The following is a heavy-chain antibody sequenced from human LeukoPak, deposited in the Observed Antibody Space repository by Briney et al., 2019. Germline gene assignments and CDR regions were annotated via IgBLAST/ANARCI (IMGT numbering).Heavy chain of an antibody. J-gene: IGHJ4*02. V-gene: IGHV4-61*01. CDR1: GGSVSSSNYY. Sequence: SETLSLTYTVSGGSVSSSNYYWSWIRRPPGKGLEWIGYIYYSGSTNYNPSLKSRVTISVDTSKNQFSLKLSSVTAADTAVYYCASASSALFLGYWGQGTLVTVSS. CDR2: IYYSGST. CDR3: ASASSALFLGY. D-gene: IGHD2-21*01.